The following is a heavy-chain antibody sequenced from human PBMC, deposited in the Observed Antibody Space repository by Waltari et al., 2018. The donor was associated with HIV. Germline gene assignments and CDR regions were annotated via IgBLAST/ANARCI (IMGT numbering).Heavy chain of an antibody. Sequence: VQLVESGGGLVQSGRSLRLSCTASGFTFDDHAMSWFRQTPGRGLEVVGFNRSKPYVRTTEYAASVKGRFTISIDDSKSIAYLQMNSRKSDDAAVYYCSRLVVGYIYGYYFDSWGQGTLVTVSS. D-gene: IGHD5-18*01. CDR2: NRSKPYVRTT. J-gene: IGHJ4*02. V-gene: IGHV3-49*03. CDR1: GFTFDDHA. CDR3: SRLVVGYIYGYYFDS.